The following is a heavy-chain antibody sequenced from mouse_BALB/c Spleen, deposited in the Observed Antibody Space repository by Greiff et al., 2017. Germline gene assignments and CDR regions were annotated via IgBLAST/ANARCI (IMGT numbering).Heavy chain of an antibody. CDR2: ISSGGST. CDR1: GFTFSSYA. D-gene: IGHD2-14*01. V-gene: IGHV5-6-5*01. J-gene: IGHJ2*01. Sequence: EVKVEESGGGLVKPGGSLKLSCAASGFTFSSYAMSWVRQTPEKRLEWVASISSGGSTYYPDSVKGRFTISRDNARNILYLQMSSLRSEDTAMYYCARGRDRYYFDYWGQGTTLTVSS. CDR3: ARGRDRYYFDY.